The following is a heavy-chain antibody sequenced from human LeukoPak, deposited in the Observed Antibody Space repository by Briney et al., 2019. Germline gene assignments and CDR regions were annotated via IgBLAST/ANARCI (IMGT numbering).Heavy chain of an antibody. CDR2: MNPNSGNT. J-gene: IGHJ4*02. Sequence: GASVKVSCKASGYTFTTYDINWVRQATGQGPEWMGWMNPNSGNTAYAQKFQGRVTMTRNTSISTAFMELSGLRSEDTAVYFCARRNTAMVAGLDYWGQGSLVTVSS. V-gene: IGHV1-8*01. D-gene: IGHD5-18*01. CDR3: ARRNTAMVAGLDY. CDR1: GYTFTTYD.